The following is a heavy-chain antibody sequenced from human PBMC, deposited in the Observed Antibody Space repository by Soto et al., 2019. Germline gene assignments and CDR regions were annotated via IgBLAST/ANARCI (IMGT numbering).Heavy chain of an antibody. J-gene: IGHJ4*02. V-gene: IGHV4-39*01. CDR3: ARHLGSRVGATFEFDY. CDR2: IYYSGST. CDR1: GASISSYY. D-gene: IGHD1-26*01. Sequence: PSETLSLTCTVSGASISSYYWGWIRQPPGKGLEWIGSIYYSGSTYYNPSLKSRVTISVDTSKDQFSLKLSSVTAADTAVYYCARHLGSRVGATFEFDYWGQGTLVTVSS.